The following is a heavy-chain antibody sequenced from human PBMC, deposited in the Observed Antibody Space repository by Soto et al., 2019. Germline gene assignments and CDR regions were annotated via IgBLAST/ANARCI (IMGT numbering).Heavy chain of an antibody. CDR1: GFTFSSYA. J-gene: IGHJ5*02. D-gene: IGHD5-12*01. V-gene: IGHV3-23*01. CDR2: ISGSGGST. CDR3: ARDGFRGYDTGGWFDP. Sequence: EVQLLESGGGLVQPGGSLRLSCAASGFTFSSYAMSWVRQAPGKGLEWVSAISGSGGSTYYADSVKGRFTISRDNARTTLYLQMNSLRPEDTAVYYCARDGFRGYDTGGWFDPWGQGTLVTVSS.